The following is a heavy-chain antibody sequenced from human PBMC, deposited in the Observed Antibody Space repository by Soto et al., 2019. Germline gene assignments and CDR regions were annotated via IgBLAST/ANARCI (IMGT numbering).Heavy chain of an antibody. Sequence: EVQLVETGGGLIQPGGSLRLSCAASGFTVSSNYMSWVRQAPGKGLEWVSVIYSGGTTYHADSVKGRFTISRDNTKTPRYLKMNGRRAGDTALYYGARTTFRPERYFDYGGQGTLVTVSS. CDR2: IYSGGTT. V-gene: IGHV3-53*02. CDR3: ARTTFRPERYFDY. CDR1: GFTVSSNY. D-gene: IGHD1-26*01. J-gene: IGHJ4*02.